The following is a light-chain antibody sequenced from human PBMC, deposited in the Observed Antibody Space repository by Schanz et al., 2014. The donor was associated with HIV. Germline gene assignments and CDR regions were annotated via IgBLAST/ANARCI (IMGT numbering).Light chain of an antibody. J-gene: IGLJ3*02. Sequence: QSVLAQPPSVSGAPGQRVTISCTGSSSNIGADYDVHWYQLLPGTAPKLLIFDNTHRPSGVPARFSGSKSGTAASLAISGLQSEDEADYYCATWDDSLHGVFGGGTKLTVL. CDR3: ATWDDSLHGV. V-gene: IGLV1-40*01. CDR2: DNT. CDR1: SSNIGADYD.